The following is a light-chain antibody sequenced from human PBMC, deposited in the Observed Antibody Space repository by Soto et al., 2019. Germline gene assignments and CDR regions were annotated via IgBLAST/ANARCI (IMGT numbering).Light chain of an antibody. CDR3: QQHADYPIT. J-gene: IGKJ4*01. Sequence: DIQMTQSPPTLSASIGDTVTITCRASHNIDTWLAWFQQKPGKAPNLLIYKASTLEAGVPSRFSGSASGTEFTLTISSLQPDDFATYYCQQHADYPITFGGGTKVDIK. V-gene: IGKV1-5*03. CDR1: HNIDTW. CDR2: KAS.